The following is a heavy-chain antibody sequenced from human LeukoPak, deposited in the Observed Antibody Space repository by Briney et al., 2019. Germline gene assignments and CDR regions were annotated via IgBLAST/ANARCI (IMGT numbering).Heavy chain of an antibody. D-gene: IGHD3-16*01. CDR1: GGSISGYY. CDR2: IYYSGST. CDR3: ARVGTFERTGMFYYYYMDV. Sequence: SETLSLTCTVSGGSISGYYWSWIRQPPGKGLEWIGYIYYSGSTYYNPSLKSRVTISVDTSKNQFSLKLSSVTAADTAVYYCARVGTFERTGMFYYYYMDVWGKGTTVTVSS. J-gene: IGHJ6*03. V-gene: IGHV4-59*06.